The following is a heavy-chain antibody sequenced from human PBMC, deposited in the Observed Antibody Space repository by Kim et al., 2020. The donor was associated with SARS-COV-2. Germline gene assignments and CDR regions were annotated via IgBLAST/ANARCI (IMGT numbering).Heavy chain of an antibody. CDR3: AREVTGGIYQADN. V-gene: IGHV1-2*02. CDR2: ISPKSVVTT. CDR1: GYAFTASL. Sequence: ASVKVSCKASGYAFTASLVHWVRQAPGQGLEWMGWISPKSVVTTIYAPKFQGRVTMTRDTAISTAYMELSSLTSGDTAVYYCAREVTGGIYQADNWGQGTLVIVSS. D-gene: IGHD2-2*01. J-gene: IGHJ4*02.